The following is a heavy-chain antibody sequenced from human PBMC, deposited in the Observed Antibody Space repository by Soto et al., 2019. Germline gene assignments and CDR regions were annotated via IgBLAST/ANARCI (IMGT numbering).Heavy chain of an antibody. CDR2: INSDGSTT. J-gene: IGHJ2*01. CDR3: ARVRTGNWYFDL. D-gene: IGHD1-1*01. Sequence: EVQLVESGGGLVQPGGSLRLSCAASGFTFSGYWMHWVRQAPGKGLVWVSRINSDGSTTSYADSVRGRFTISRDNAKNTLSLQMNSLRAEDTAVYYCARVRTGNWYFDLWGRGALVTVSS. CDR1: GFTFSGYW. V-gene: IGHV3-74*01.